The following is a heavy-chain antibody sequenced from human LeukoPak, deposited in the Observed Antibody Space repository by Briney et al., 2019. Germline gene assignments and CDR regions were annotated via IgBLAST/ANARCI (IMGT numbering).Heavy chain of an antibody. J-gene: IGHJ4*02. D-gene: IGHD2-15*01. CDR3: ARARGVAATSYFDY. V-gene: IGHV1-8*01. CDR1: GYTFTSYD. CDR2: MNPNSGNT. Sequence: ASVKVSCKASGYTFTSYDINWVRQATGQGLEWMGWMNPNSGNTGYAQKFQGRVTMTRNTSISTAYMELSSLRSEDTAVYYCARARGVAATSYFDYWGQGTLVTVSS.